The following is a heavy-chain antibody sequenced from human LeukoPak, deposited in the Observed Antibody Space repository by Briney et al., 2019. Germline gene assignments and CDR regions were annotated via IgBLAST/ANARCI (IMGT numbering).Heavy chain of an antibody. CDR2: IFHTGHT. CDR1: GGSISSGDFP. CDR3: ARGFYGAGSHFDY. V-gene: IGHV4-30-2*01. D-gene: IGHD3-10*01. Sequence: NPSQTLSLTCAVSGGSISSGDFPWSWIRQPPGKGLEWIGYIFHTGHTSYNPSLKSRVTISMDMSKNQLSLRLTSVTAADTAVYYCARGFYGAGSHFDYWGQGTLVTVSS. J-gene: IGHJ4*02.